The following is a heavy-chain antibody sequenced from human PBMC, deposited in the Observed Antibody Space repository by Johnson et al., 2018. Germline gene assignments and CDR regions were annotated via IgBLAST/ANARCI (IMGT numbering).Heavy chain of an antibody. CDR2: IIPIFGTA. V-gene: IGHV1-69*13. CDR3: ARDHVAVAGKLVPFDI. Sequence: DQLVQSGAEVKKPGASVKVSCKASGYTFTRHYMHWVRQAPGQGLEWMGGIIPIFGTANYAQKFQGRVMITADESTSTAYMELSRLRSEDTAVYYCARDHVAVAGKLVPFDIWGQGTMVTVSS. D-gene: IGHD6-19*01. J-gene: IGHJ3*02. CDR1: GYTFTRHY.